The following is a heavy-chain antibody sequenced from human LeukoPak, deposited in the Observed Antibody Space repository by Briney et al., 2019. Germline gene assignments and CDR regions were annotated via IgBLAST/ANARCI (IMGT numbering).Heavy chain of an antibody. CDR3: ARDGYYDSSGYRKHDGFDI. CDR1: GFTFSNAW. V-gene: IGHV3-66*01. Sequence: GGSLRLSCAASGFTFSNAWMSWVRQAPGKGLEWVSLIYSGGITQYADSVKGRFTISRDNSKNTLYLQMTSLRAEDTAVYHCARDGYYDSSGYRKHDGFDIRGQGTLVTVSS. D-gene: IGHD3-22*01. CDR2: IYSGGIT. J-gene: IGHJ3*02.